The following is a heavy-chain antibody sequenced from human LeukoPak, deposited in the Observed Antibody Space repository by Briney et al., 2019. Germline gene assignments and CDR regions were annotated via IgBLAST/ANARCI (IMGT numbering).Heavy chain of an antibody. CDR3: AKAPVTSCRGAYCYPFDS. CDR1: GFAFSSYE. D-gene: IGHD2-21*01. V-gene: IGHV3-48*03. Sequence: GGSLRLSCAASGFAFSSYEMNWVRQAPGKGLEWVSYISSSGSTIYYADSVKGRFTISRDNAKNSLYLQMNSLRAEDAAVYFCAKAPVTSCRGAYCYPFDSWGQGTLVTVSS. CDR2: ISSSGSTI. J-gene: IGHJ4*02.